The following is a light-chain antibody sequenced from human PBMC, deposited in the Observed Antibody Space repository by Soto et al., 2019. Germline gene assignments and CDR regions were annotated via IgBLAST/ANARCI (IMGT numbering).Light chain of an antibody. J-gene: IGKJ5*01. CDR2: GAS. V-gene: IGKV3-20*01. CDR1: QSVSSY. Sequence: EIVLTQSPSTLSLSPGERATLSCRASQSVSSYLAWYQQKPGQAPRLLIYGASSRATGIPDRFRGSGSGTDFTLTISRLEPEDFAVYYCQHYDGSPITFGHGTRLEIK. CDR3: QHYDGSPIT.